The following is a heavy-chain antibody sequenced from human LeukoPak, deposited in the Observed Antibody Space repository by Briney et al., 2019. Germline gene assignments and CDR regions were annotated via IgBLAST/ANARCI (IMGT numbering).Heavy chain of an antibody. CDR2: ISAYNGNT. CDR3: AREINYYDSSGYPLDY. D-gene: IGHD3-22*01. V-gene: IGHV1-18*01. J-gene: IGHJ4*02. Sequence: ASVKVSCKASGYTFTCYGISWVRQAPGQGLEWMGWISAYNGNTNYAQKLQGRVTMTTDTSTSTAYMELRSLRSDDTAVYYCAREINYYDSSGYPLDYWGQGTLVTVSS. CDR1: GYTFTCYG.